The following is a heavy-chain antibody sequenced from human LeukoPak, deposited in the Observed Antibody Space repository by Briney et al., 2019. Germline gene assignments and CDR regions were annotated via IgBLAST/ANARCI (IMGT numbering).Heavy chain of an antibody. J-gene: IGHJ4*02. CDR3: AREGGSGWYLDY. Sequence: GSLRLSCEASGFTFSAYAMTWVRQAPGKGLEWVSYISRSSSTIYYADSVKGRFTISRDNAKNSLFLEMNSLRAEDTAVYYCAREGGSGWYLDYWGQGTLVTVSS. CDR2: ISRSSSTI. D-gene: IGHD6-19*01. V-gene: IGHV3-48*04. CDR1: GFTFSAYA.